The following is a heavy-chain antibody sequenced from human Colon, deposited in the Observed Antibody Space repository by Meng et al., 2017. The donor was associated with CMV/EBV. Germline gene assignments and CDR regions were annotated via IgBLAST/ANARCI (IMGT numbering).Heavy chain of an antibody. Sequence: GESLKISCVASGFNVSDNYMNWVRQAPGKGLEWVSVIYIGGSTYYADSVKGRFTISSDNSKNTLYLQMNSLRAEDTAVYYCARDGKWELHYFDYWGQGTLVTVSS. CDR3: ARDGKWELHYFDY. D-gene: IGHD1-26*01. J-gene: IGHJ4*02. CDR2: IYIGGST. V-gene: IGHV3-53*01. CDR1: GFNVSDNY.